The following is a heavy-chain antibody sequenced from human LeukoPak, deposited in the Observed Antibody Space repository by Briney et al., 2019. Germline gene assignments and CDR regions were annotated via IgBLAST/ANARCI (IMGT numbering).Heavy chain of an antibody. Sequence: GGFLRLSCAASGFTFSRYWMSWVRQAPGKGLEWVANIKQDGSEIYYVDSVKGRFTISRDNAKNSLSVQMNSLRAEDTAFYYCARGRYCTDGVCYFDYWGQGTLVTVSS. D-gene: IGHD2-8*01. CDR2: IKQDGSEI. CDR1: GFTFSRYW. V-gene: IGHV3-7*01. CDR3: ARGRYCTDGVCYFDY. J-gene: IGHJ4*02.